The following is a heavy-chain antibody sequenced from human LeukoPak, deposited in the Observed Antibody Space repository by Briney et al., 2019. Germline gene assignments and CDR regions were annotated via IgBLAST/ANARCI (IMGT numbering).Heavy chain of an antibody. D-gene: IGHD3-22*01. Sequence: GGSLRLSCAASGFTFSSSAMRWVRQVPGKGLEWVSGISASGGSTYYADSMRGRFTISRDNSKNTLYLQMNSLRAEDTAVYYCARKAGDSSGYYPYWGQGTLVTVSS. J-gene: IGHJ4*02. CDR1: GFTFSSSA. CDR3: ARKAGDSSGYYPY. V-gene: IGHV3-23*01. CDR2: ISASGGST.